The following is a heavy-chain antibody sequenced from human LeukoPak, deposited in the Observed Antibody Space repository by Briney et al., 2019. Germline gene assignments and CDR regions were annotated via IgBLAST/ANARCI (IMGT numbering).Heavy chain of an antibody. V-gene: IGHV3-9*03. CDR1: GFTFDDYA. CDR3: AKGRYSYGSGGYFDY. Sequence: GGSLRLSCAASGFTFDDYAMHWVRQAPGKGLEWVSGISWNSGSIGYADSVKGRFTISRDNAKNSLYLQMNSLRAEDMALYYCAKGRYSYGSGGYFDYWGQGTLVTVSS. CDR2: ISWNSGSI. D-gene: IGHD5-18*01. J-gene: IGHJ4*02.